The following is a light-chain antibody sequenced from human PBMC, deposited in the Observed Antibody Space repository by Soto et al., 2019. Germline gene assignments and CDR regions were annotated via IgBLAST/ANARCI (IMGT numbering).Light chain of an antibody. J-gene: IGKJ1*01. CDR3: QHYNTYLET. CDR2: KSS. Sequence: DIQMTQSPSTLSASVGDRVTITCRASQAISKFLAWYQQKPGKAPKLLIYKSSSLESGVPSRFSGSGSETEFTLTISSLQPDDFATYYCQHYNTYLETFGQGTKVEIK. CDR1: QAISKF. V-gene: IGKV1-5*03.